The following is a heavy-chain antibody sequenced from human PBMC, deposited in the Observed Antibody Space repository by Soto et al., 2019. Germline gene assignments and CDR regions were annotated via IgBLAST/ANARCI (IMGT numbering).Heavy chain of an antibody. V-gene: IGHV5-51*01. Sequence: GESLKISCQGTGYRFSSSWIGWVRQKPGKGLEWLGNVYPSDSDVRYSPAFEGQVTISADNSINTAYLQLLNLKASDTAVYHCVRDLLGSRGHFDYWGQGTPVTVS. CDR1: GYRFSSSW. J-gene: IGHJ4*02. CDR3: VRDLLGSRGHFDY. D-gene: IGHD7-27*01. CDR2: VYPSDSDV.